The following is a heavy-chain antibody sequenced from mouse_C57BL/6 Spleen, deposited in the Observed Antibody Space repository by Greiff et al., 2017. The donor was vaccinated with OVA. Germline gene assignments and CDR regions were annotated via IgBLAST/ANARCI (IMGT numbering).Heavy chain of an antibody. CDR2: IYPGSGST. J-gene: IGHJ3*01. V-gene: IGHV1-55*01. CDR3: ALPYYDHGGFAY. CDR1: GYTFTSYW. D-gene: IGHD2-4*01. Sequence: QVQLQQPGAELVKPGASVKMSCKASGYTFTSYWITWVKQRPGQGLEWIGDIYPGSGSTNYNEKFKSKATLTVDTSSSTAYMQLSSLTSEDSAVYYCALPYYDHGGFAYWGQGTLVTVSA.